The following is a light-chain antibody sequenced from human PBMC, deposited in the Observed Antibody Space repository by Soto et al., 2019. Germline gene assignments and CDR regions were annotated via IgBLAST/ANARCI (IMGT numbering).Light chain of an antibody. CDR3: TSFSSSTSLYV. V-gene: IGLV2-14*01. CDR2: QVT. Sequence: QSALTQPASVSRTLGQSVTLSCTDTTRDIAGYNYISWYQQLPGKAPQLMIYQVTIRPSGISNRFSGSKSGNTASLTISGLQAEDEADYYCTSFSSSTSLYVFGTGTKVTVL. J-gene: IGLJ1*01. CDR1: TRDIAGYNY.